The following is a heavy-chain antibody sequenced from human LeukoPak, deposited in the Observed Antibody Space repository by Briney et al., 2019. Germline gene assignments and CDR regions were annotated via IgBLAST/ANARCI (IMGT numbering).Heavy chain of an antibody. V-gene: IGHV4-4*02. Sequence: PSETLSLTCTVSGGSISSRNWWSWVRQPPGKGLEWIGEIHYSGSTNYNPSLKSRVTISVDKSKNQFSLKLSSVTAADTAVYYCARIRGFGADFYYYYVDVWGKGTTVTVSS. D-gene: IGHD3-10*01. CDR3: ARIRGFGADFYYYYVDV. CDR1: GGSISSRNW. CDR2: IHYSGST. J-gene: IGHJ6*03.